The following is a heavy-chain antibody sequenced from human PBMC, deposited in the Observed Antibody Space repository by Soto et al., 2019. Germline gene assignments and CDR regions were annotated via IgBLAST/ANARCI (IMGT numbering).Heavy chain of an antibody. CDR1: GGTFSSYA. CDR3: ASLYYDSSGYGLGY. Sequence: SVKVSCKASGGTFSSYAISWVRQAPGQGLEWMGGIIPIFGTANYAQKFQGRVTITADESTSTAYMELSSLRSEDTAVYYCASLYYDSSGYGLGYWGQGNLVTVFS. J-gene: IGHJ4*02. V-gene: IGHV1-69*13. D-gene: IGHD3-22*01. CDR2: IIPIFGTA.